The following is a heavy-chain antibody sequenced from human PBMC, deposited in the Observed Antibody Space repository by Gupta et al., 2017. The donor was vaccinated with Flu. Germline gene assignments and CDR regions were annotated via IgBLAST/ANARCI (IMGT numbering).Heavy chain of an antibody. CDR1: GFTFSSYA. V-gene: IGHV3-23*01. CDR3: VKVMWYQLLIRPMDV. Sequence: EVQLLESGGGLVQPGGSLRLSCAASGFTFSSYAMSWVRQAPGQGLEWGSAISGSGGSTYYADSVKGRFTISRDNSKNTLYLQMNSLRAEDTAVYYCVKVMWYQLLIRPMDVWGQGTTVTVAS. D-gene: IGHD2-2*01. J-gene: IGHJ6*02. CDR2: ISGSGGST.